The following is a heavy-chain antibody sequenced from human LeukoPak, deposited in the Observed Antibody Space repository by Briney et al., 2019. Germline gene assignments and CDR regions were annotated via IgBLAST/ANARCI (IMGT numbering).Heavy chain of an antibody. CDR1: GFTFSSYE. CDR3: AKVSDILLLGSFPDY. Sequence: GGALRLSCAASGFTFSSYEMNWVRQAPGKGLEWVSHISTSGSSKYYTDSVKGRFTISRDNAKNSLYLQMNSLRAEDTAVYYCAKVSDILLLGSFPDYWGQGALVTVSS. V-gene: IGHV3-48*03. D-gene: IGHD3-9*01. CDR2: ISTSGSSK. J-gene: IGHJ4*02.